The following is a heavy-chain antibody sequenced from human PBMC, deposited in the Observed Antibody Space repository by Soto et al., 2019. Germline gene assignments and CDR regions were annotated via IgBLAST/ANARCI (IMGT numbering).Heavy chain of an antibody. D-gene: IGHD6-19*01. CDR2: IYYSGST. J-gene: IGHJ6*02. CDR1: GGSISSYY. Sequence: SETLSLTCTVSGGSISSYYWSWIRQPPGKGLEWIGYIYYSGSTNYNPSLKSRVTISVDTSKNQFSLKLSSVTAADTAVYYCARSLLAVAGTWYYYYGMDVWGQGTTVT. CDR3: ARSLLAVAGTWYYYYGMDV. V-gene: IGHV4-59*08.